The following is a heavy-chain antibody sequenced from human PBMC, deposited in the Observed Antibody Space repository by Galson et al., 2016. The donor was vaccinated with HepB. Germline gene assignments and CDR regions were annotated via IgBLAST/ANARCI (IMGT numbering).Heavy chain of an antibody. CDR1: GLNVSSDY. V-gene: IGHV3-53*01. D-gene: IGHD6-13*01. J-gene: IGHJ4*02. CDR2: IYAGGDT. Sequence: SLRLSCAASGLNVSSDYMNWVRQAPGKGLEWVSVIYAGGDTNYADSVEGRFIISRDNSKNTLYLQMDSLRAEDTAVYYCAGDLSGGGSRFDYWGQGALVTVSS. CDR3: AGDLSGGGSRFDY.